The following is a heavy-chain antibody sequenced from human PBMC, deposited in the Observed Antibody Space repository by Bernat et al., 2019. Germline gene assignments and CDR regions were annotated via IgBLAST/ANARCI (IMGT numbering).Heavy chain of an antibody. CDR1: GFTFSSYA. V-gene: IGHV3-23*01. D-gene: IGHD5-18*01. CDR3: ATSLLWVDTAMADHYYYYGMDV. J-gene: IGHJ6*02. CDR2: ISGSGGST. Sequence: EVQLLESGGGLVQPGGSLRLSCAASGFTFSSYAMSWVRQAPGKGLEWVSAISGSGGSTYYADSMKGRFTISRDNSKNTLYLQMNSLRAEDTAVYYCATSLLWVDTAMADHYYYYGMDVWGQGTTVTVSS.